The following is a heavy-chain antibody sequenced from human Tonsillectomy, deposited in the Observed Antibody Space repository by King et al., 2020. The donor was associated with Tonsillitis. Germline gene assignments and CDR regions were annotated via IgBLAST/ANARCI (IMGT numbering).Heavy chain of an antibody. CDR3: ARGIPHHGTIDY. Sequence: VQLVESGGGLVQPGGSLRLSCAASGFTFSSFDMHWVRQGSGKALEWVSAIGTRDDQYYSGSVKGRFNISTENAKNSVKLQMNSLTAGDTAVYFCARGIPHHGTIDYWGQGTLVTVAS. J-gene: IGHJ4*02. CDR2: IGTRDDQ. CDR1: GFTFSSFD. D-gene: IGHD2-2*01. V-gene: IGHV3-13*05.